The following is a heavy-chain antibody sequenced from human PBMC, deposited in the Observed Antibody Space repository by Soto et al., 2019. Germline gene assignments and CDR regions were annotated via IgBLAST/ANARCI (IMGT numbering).Heavy chain of an antibody. CDR1: GGSISSGGYY. D-gene: IGHD4-17*01. CDR3: ARVGMVDYGDTGWFDP. Sequence: PSETLSLTCTVSGGSISSGGYYWSWIRQHPGKGLEWIGYIYYSGSTYYNPSPKSRVTISVDTSKNQFSLKLSSVTAADTAVYYCARVGMVDYGDTGWFDPWGQGTLVTVSS. V-gene: IGHV4-30-4*08. CDR2: IYYSGST. J-gene: IGHJ5*02.